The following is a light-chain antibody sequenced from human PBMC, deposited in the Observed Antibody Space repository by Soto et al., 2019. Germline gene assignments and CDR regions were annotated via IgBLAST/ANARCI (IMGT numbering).Light chain of an antibody. J-gene: IGKJ4*01. V-gene: IGKV3-11*01. CDR3: QQRGNWPLT. CDR2: DAS. CDR1: QLISNY. Sequence: EIMLTQSPATLSLSPGETATLSCRANQLISNYLAWYQQKPGQAPRLLIYDASNRATGIPARFSGSGSGTDFTLTISSLEPEDLAVYYCQQRGNWPLTFGGGTKVEI.